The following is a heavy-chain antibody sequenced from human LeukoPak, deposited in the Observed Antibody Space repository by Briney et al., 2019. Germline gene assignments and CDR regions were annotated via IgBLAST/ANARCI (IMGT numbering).Heavy chain of an antibody. CDR2: INHSGST. CDR3: ARGRALSIAVAEYYYYYMDV. Sequence: SETLSLTCAVYGASFSGYYWSWIRQPPRKGLEWIGEINHSGSTNYNPSPKSRVTISVDTSKNQFSLKLSSVTAADTAVYYCARGRALSIAVAEYYYYYMDVWGKGTTVTVSS. CDR1: GASFSGYY. D-gene: IGHD6-19*01. J-gene: IGHJ6*03. V-gene: IGHV4-34*01.